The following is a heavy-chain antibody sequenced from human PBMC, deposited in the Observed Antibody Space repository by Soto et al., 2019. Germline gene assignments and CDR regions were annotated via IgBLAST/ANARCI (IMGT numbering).Heavy chain of an antibody. CDR2: ISSSGSSI. D-gene: IGHD3-10*01. CDR1: GLTFSDSY. CDR3: ARVRFGEWGYAMDV. V-gene: IGHV3-11*01. J-gene: IGHJ6*02. Sequence: QVKLVESRGGLVKPGGSLRLSCAASGLTFSDSYLNWIRHAPGKGLEWLAYISSSGSSIFYAGSVKGRFTISRDNAKNSLYLHMSSLRAEDTAMYYCARVRFGEWGYAMDVWGQGTTVTVSS.